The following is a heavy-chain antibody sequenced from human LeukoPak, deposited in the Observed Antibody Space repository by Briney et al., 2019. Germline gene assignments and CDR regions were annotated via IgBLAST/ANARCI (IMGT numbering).Heavy chain of an antibody. D-gene: IGHD6-19*01. V-gene: IGHV4-34*01. CDR3: AREVAVESRYFDL. CDR2: INHSGST. J-gene: IGHJ2*01. Sequence: SETLSLTCAVYGGSFSGYYWSWISQPPGKGLEWIGEINHSGSTNYNPSLKSRVTISVDTSKNQFSLKLSSVTAADTAVYYCAREVAVESRYFDLWGRGTLVTVSS. CDR1: GGSFSGYY.